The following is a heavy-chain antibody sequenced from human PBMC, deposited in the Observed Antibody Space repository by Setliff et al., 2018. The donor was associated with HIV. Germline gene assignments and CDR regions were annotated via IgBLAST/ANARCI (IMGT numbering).Heavy chain of an antibody. J-gene: IGHJ4*02. CDR2: ISPNNGDK. V-gene: IGHV1-2*02. CDR3: ARQLSNSLDY. Sequence: ASVKVSCKASGYTFTDYFLHWVRQSPGQGLEWMWWISPNNGDKNIPQRFLGRVTMTRDTSISTAYLELNGLRSDDTSMYYCARQLSNSLDYWGQGTLVTVSS. CDR1: GYTFTDYF. D-gene: IGHD7-27*01.